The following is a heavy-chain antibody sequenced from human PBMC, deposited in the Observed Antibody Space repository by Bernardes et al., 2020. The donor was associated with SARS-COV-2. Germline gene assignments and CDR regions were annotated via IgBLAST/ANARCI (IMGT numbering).Heavy chain of an antibody. CDR3: ARSAGMDV. CDR1: GFDFSDSW. V-gene: IGHV3-7*03. J-gene: IGHJ6*02. Sequence: VGSLRLSCAGSGFDFSDSWMTWVRQAPGLGLEWVANIKRDGSETYYVDSVKGRFTISRDNAKNLVFLQMNSLRAGDTAVFYCARSAGMDVWGQGTMVTVSS. CDR2: IKRDGSET.